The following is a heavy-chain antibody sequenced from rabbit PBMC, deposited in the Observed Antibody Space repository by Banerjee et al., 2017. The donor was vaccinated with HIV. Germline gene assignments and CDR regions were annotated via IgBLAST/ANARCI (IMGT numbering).Heavy chain of an antibody. D-gene: IGHD2-1*01. CDR1: GFSFSGSYW. Sequence: QSLEESGGDLVKPGASLTLTCTASGFSFSGSYWICWVRQAPGKGLEWIACIYTGSSGRTYYASWAKGRFTISSNNAQNTVDLQMNSLTAADTATYFCARDMTNNVGYPYFNLWGQGTLVTVS. J-gene: IGHJ4*01. CDR2: IYTGSSGRT. CDR3: ARDMTNNVGYPYFNL. V-gene: IGHV1S40*01.